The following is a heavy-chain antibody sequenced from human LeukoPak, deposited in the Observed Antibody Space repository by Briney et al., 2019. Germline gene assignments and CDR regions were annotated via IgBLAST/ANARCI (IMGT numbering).Heavy chain of an antibody. J-gene: IGHJ4*02. D-gene: IGHD2-2*03. CDR1: GSTLSTSV. CDR2: ISAYKGSP. V-gene: IGHV1-18*01. Sequence: ASVKVSCTASGSTLSTSVITWVRQSPGDGLGWVGWISAYKGSPTYAPNLQGRVTVTTDTSTSTAYMELRSLRSDDTAVYYCALRHGLTFGFNFDYWGQGTLVTVSS. CDR3: ALRHGLTFGFNFDY.